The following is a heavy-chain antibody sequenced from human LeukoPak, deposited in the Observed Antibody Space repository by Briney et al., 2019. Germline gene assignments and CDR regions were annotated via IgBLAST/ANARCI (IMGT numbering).Heavy chain of an antibody. CDR2: ISGSGGST. V-gene: IGHV3-23*01. CDR3: AKAQYSSGWYGFDY. Sequence: GGSLRLSCAASGFTFSSYAMSWVRQAPGKGLEWVSVISGSGGSTYYADPVKGRLTISRDNSKNTLYLQMNSLRAEDTALYYCAKAQYSSGWYGFDYWGQGTLVTVSS. CDR1: GFTFSSYA. D-gene: IGHD6-19*01. J-gene: IGHJ4*02.